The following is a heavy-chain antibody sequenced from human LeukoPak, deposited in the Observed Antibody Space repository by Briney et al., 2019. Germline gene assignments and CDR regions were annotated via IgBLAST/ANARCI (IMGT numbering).Heavy chain of an antibody. J-gene: IGHJ4*02. CDR3: ARGPHGYSYGLNY. V-gene: IGHV4-61*02. CDR2: IYTSGST. D-gene: IGHD5-18*01. Sequence: PSETLSLTCAVSGGSISSGSYYWSWLRQPAGKGLEWIGRIYTSGSTNYNPSLKSRVTISVDTSKNQFSLKLSSVTAADTAVYYCARGPHGYSYGLNYWGQGTLVTVSS. CDR1: GGSISSGSYY.